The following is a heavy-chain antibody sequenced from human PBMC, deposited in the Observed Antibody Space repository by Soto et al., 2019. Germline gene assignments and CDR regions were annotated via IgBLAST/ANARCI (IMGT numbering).Heavy chain of an antibody. CDR1: GGTSRTYL. V-gene: IGHV1-69*12. CDR2: IIPIFGTA. J-gene: IGHJ4*02. CDR3: ARDGGRHSGGIDY. D-gene: IGHD1-26*01. Sequence: QVNLVRSGAGGKSPGSWLKSSCKPSGGTSRTYLINWVRQAPGQGLEWMGEIIPIFGTANYAQKFQGRVTITADESTSTAYMELSSLRSEDTAVYYCARDGGRHSGGIDYWGQGTLVTVSS.